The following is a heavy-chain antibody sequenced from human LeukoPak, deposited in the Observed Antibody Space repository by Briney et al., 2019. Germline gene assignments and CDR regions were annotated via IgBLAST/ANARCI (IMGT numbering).Heavy chain of an antibody. Sequence: PGGSLRLSCAASRFTFSTYSMNWVRQAPGKGLEWVSSISSDSNYIYYADSLKGRFTISRDNAKNSLYLQVISLRAEDTAVYYCARDYTVVTSDFDYWGQGTLVTVSS. CDR2: ISSDSNYI. V-gene: IGHV3-21*01. D-gene: IGHD4-23*01. CDR1: RFTFSTYS. J-gene: IGHJ4*02. CDR3: ARDYTVVTSDFDY.